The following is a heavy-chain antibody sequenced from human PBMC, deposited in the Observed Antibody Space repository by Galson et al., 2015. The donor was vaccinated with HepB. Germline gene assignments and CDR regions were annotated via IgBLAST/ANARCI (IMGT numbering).Heavy chain of an antibody. Sequence: SLRLSCAASGFTFSSFWMHWVRQAPGKGLEWVSYISSSSSTIYYADSVKGRFTISRDNAKNSLYLQMNSLRAEDTAVYYCARIGYSGYDHLDYWGQGTLVTVSS. CDR3: ARIGYSGYDHLDY. CDR2: ISSSSSTI. J-gene: IGHJ4*02. CDR1: GFTFSSFW. V-gene: IGHV3-48*04. D-gene: IGHD5-12*01.